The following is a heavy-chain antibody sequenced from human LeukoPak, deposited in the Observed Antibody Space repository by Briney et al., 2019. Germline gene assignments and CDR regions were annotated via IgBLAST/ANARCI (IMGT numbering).Heavy chain of an antibody. J-gene: IGHJ4*02. CDR1: GGSVGSSGYY. CDR3: ARVDCNSTSCYHFDY. Sequence: SETLSLTCTVSGGSVGSSGYYWSWIRQPPGKGLEWIGEINHSGSTNYNPSLKSRVTISVDTSKNQFSLKLSSVTAADTAVYYCARVDCNSTSCYHFDYWGQGTLVTVSS. D-gene: IGHD2-2*01. V-gene: IGHV4-34*01. CDR2: INHSGST.